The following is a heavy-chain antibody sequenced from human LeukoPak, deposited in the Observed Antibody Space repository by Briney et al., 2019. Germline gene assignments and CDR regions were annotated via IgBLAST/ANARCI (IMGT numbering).Heavy chain of an antibody. V-gene: IGHV3-30*02. CDR1: GFTFSSYG. CDR3: ARDDSISPYYYYGMDV. D-gene: IGHD3-22*01. CDR2: IRYDGSNK. J-gene: IGHJ6*02. Sequence: GGSLRLSCAASGFTFSSYGMHWVRQAPGKGLEWVAFIRYDGSNKYYADSVKGRFTISRDNSKNTLYLQMNSLRAEDTAVYYCARDDSISPYYYYGMDVWGQGTTVTVSS.